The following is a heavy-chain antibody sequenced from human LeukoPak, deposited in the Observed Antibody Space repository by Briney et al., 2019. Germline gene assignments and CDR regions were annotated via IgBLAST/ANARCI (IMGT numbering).Heavy chain of an antibody. D-gene: IGHD3-22*01. Sequence: GGSLRLSCAASGFTVSSNYMSWVRQAPGKGLEWVSSISSSSSYIYYADSVKGRFTISRDNAKNSLYLQMNSLRAEDTAVYYCARENNDSSGTMYYFDYWGRGTLVTVSS. V-gene: IGHV3-21*01. CDR3: ARENNDSSGTMYYFDY. CDR1: GFTVSSNY. J-gene: IGHJ4*02. CDR2: ISSSSSYI.